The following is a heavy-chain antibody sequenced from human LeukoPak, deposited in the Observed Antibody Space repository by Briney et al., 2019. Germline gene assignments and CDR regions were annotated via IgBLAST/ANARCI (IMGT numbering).Heavy chain of an antibody. CDR3: AKGTPTVTTLYDY. CDR2: IRGSGGST. D-gene: IGHD4-17*01. V-gene: IGHV3-23*01. Sequence: GGSLRLSCAASGFTFSSYAISWVRQAPGKGLEWVSTIRGSGGSTYYADSVKGRFTISRDNSKNTLYLQMNSLRAEDTAVYYCAKGTPTVTTLYDYWGQGTLVTVSS. J-gene: IGHJ4*02. CDR1: GFTFSSYA.